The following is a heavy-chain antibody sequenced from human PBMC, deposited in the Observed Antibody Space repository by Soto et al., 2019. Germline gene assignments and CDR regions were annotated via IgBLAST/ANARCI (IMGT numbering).Heavy chain of an antibody. J-gene: IGHJ4*02. CDR2: VFRTGFT. CDR1: GGSVSGSYYY. V-gene: IGHV4-39*01. Sequence: PSETLSLTCAVSGGSVSGSYYYWAWLRQSPGKGPEWIGSVFRTGFTSYNPSLESRVSVSVDTSKSQFSLKLSAVTASDTAVYYCATSQKGYNWNYFDHWGQGALVTVSS. D-gene: IGHD1-1*01. CDR3: ATSQKGYNWNYFDH.